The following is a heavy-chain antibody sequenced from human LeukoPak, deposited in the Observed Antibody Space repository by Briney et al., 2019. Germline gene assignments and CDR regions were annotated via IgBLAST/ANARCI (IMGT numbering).Heavy chain of an antibody. Sequence: PSETLSLTCTVSGGSISSSSYYWGWIRQPPGKGLEWIGSIYYSGGTYYNPSLKSRVTISVDTSKNQFSLKLSSVTAADTAVYYCARLDSSSWYPDYWGQGTLVAVSS. CDR1: GGSISSSSYY. J-gene: IGHJ4*02. CDR3: ARLDSSSWYPDY. CDR2: IYYSGGT. D-gene: IGHD6-13*01. V-gene: IGHV4-39*01.